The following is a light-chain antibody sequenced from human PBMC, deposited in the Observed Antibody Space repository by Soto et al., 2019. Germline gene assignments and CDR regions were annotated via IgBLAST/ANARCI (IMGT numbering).Light chain of an antibody. CDR2: GAS. V-gene: IGKV3-20*01. CDR1: QSVSSSY. Sequence: EIVLTQSPGTLSLSPGERATLSCRASQSVSSSYLAWYQQKPGQAPRLLIYGASSRATGIPHRLSGSGSGTDFTLTISRLEPEDFAVYSCQQYGSSPLTFGGGTKVEIK. J-gene: IGKJ4*01. CDR3: QQYGSSPLT.